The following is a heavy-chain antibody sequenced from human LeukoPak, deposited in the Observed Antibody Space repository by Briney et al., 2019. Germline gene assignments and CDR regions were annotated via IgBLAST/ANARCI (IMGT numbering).Heavy chain of an antibody. CDR3: ARGFLAPGKVQTS. D-gene: IGHD1-14*01. V-gene: IGHV3-53*01. CDR2: IETGGAT. J-gene: IGHJ4*02. Sequence: GGSLRLSCVASGFTFSNYGMRWVRQAPGKGLEWVSSIETGGATYYADSAKGRFTISRDNSKNTLYLQMNSLRAEDTAVYYCARGFLAPGKVQTSWGQGTLVTVSS. CDR1: GFTFSNYG.